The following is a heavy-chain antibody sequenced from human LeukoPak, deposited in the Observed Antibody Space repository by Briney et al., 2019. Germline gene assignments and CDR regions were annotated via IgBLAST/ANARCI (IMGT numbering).Heavy chain of an antibody. D-gene: IGHD3-3*01. Sequence: GASVKVSCKASGGTFSSYAISWVRQAPGQGLEWMGGINPIFGTANYAQKFQGRVTITTDVSTSTAYMELRSLRSEDTAVYYCARDQRRGDFWSGFSNWFDPRGQGTLVTVSS. J-gene: IGHJ5*02. CDR3: ARDQRRGDFWSGFSNWFDP. V-gene: IGHV1-69*05. CDR1: GGTFSSYA. CDR2: INPIFGTA.